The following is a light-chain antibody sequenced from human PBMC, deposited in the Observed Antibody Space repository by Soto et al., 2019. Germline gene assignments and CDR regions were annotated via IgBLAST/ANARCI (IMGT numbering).Light chain of an antibody. CDR3: FSYAGSSIL. V-gene: IGLV2-23*01. Sequence: QSALTQPASVSGSPGQSITISCTGTSSDVGSYNLVSWYQQHPGKAPKLMIYEGSKRPSGVSNRFSGSKSGNTASLTISGLQAEDEADYYCFSYAGSSILFGGGTKVTVL. J-gene: IGLJ2*01. CDR1: SSDVGSYNL. CDR2: EGS.